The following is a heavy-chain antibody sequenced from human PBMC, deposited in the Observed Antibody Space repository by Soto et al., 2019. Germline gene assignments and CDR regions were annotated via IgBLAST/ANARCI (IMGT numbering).Heavy chain of an antibody. CDR3: ARDGCSSTSCYGYYYMDV. D-gene: IGHD2-2*01. Sequence: QVQLVESGGGVVQPGRSLRLSCAASGFTFSSYGMHWVRQAPGKGLEWVAVIWYDGSNKYYADSVKGRFTISRDNSKNTLYLQMNSLIAEDTAVYYCARDGCSSTSCYGYYYMDVWGKGTTVTVSS. V-gene: IGHV3-33*01. J-gene: IGHJ6*03. CDR1: GFTFSSYG. CDR2: IWYDGSNK.